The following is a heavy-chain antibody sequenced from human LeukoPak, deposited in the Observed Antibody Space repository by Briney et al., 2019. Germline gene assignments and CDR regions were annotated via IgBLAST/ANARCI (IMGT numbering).Heavy chain of an antibody. CDR2: TNTYTGDP. J-gene: IGHJ2*01. Sequence: EASVKVSCKASGYNFTTQGKNWVRQAPGQGLEWMGWTNTYTGDPTYAQGFTGRFVFSFDTSVNTAYLQINNLQAEDTALYYCTRLTRTDWYFEVWGRGTLVTVSS. CDR1: GYNFTTQG. V-gene: IGHV7-4-1*02. CDR3: TRLTRTDWYFEV.